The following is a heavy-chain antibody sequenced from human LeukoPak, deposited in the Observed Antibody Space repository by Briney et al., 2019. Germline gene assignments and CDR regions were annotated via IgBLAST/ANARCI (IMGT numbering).Heavy chain of an antibody. CDR1: GFTFSRYA. D-gene: IGHD3-9*01. CDR2: ISATGAST. J-gene: IGHJ4*02. Sequence: GGSLRLSCAASGFTFSRYAMIWVRQAPGKGLEWVSAISATGASTYYADSVKGRFTISRDNSNNTLYLQMNSMRAEDTAVYYCGKEVEYDILTGPVDFWGQGTLVTVSS. V-gene: IGHV3-23*01. CDR3: GKEVEYDILTGPVDF.